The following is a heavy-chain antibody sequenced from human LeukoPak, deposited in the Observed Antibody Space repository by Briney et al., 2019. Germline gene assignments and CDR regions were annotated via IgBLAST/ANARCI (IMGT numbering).Heavy chain of an antibody. CDR2: IYSGGNA. V-gene: IGHV3-53*01. D-gene: IGHD6-19*01. J-gene: IGHJ4*02. Sequence: GGSLRLSCAASGFTVSSNYMSWVRQAPGKGLEWVSVIYSGGNADYADSVKGRFTISRDDSKNTLYLQMSSLRAEDTAVYYCARDGGSGWSSAFLDHWGQGNLVTVSS. CDR3: ARDGGSGWSSAFLDH. CDR1: GFTVSSNY.